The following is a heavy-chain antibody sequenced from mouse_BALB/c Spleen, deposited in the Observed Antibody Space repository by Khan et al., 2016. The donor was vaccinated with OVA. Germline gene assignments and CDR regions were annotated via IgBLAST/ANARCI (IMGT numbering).Heavy chain of an antibody. Sequence: VQLQQSGAELAKPGASVKMSCKASGYTFTTYWMHWIKQRPGQGLEWIGYINPTSGYTDYNEKFKDRATLSADKSSSTAYLQLTSLTSEDSAVYYCTRARIDNWGQGTTLTVSS. V-gene: IGHV1-7*01. CDR3: TRARIDN. CDR2: INPTSGYT. D-gene: IGHD3-3*01. J-gene: IGHJ2*01. CDR1: GYTFTTYW.